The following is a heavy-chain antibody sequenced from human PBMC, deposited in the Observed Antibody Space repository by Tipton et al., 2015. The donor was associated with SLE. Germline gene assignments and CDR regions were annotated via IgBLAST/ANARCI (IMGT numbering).Heavy chain of an antibody. J-gene: IGHJ3*02. Sequence: TLSLTCTVSGGSISSSSYYWGWIRQPPGEGLEWIGTIYYSGGTFYNPSLKSRVTISVDTSKNQFSLKLSSVAAADTAVNYCARGSGGHSGSYFGAFDIWGQGTMVTVSS. CDR1: GGSISSSSYY. D-gene: IGHD1-26*01. CDR3: ARGSGGHSGSYFGAFDI. V-gene: IGHV4-39*07. CDR2: IYYSGGT.